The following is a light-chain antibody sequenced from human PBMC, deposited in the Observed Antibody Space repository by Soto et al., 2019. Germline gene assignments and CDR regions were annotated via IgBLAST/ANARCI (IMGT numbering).Light chain of an antibody. CDR2: DVS. CDR1: SSDVGGYNY. CDR3: SSYTSSSTPFSL. V-gene: IGLV2-14*01. Sequence: QSALTQPASVSGSPGQSITISCTGTSSDVGGYNYVSWYQQHPGKAPKLMIYDVSNRPSGVSNRFSGSKSGNTASLTISGLQAEDEADYYCSSYTSSSTPFSLFGTGTKVTVL. J-gene: IGLJ1*01.